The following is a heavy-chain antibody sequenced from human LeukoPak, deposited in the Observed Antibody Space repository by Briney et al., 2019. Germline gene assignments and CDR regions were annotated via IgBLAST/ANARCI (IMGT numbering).Heavy chain of an antibody. V-gene: IGHV1-2*02. Sequence: ASVKVSCKASGFDLTVYYIHWVRQASGQGLEWMGWINPNSGGTNYAQTFQGRVTMTRDTSISAAYMELSSLTSDDTAVYYCARDPPGGAIDAFDIWGQATLITVSS. CDR1: GFDLTVYY. CDR3: ARDPPGGAIDAFDI. D-gene: IGHD2-2*01. J-gene: IGHJ3*02. CDR2: INPNSGGT.